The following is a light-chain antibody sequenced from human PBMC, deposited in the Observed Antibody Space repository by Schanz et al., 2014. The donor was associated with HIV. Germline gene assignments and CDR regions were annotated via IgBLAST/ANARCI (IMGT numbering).Light chain of an antibody. V-gene: IGLV6-57*02. J-gene: IGLJ3*02. CDR2: EDN. Sequence: NFMLTQPHSVSESPGKTVTISCTGSSGSIASKSGQRDQQPPGSAPTTVIYEDNQRPSGVPDRFSGSIDSSSNSASLTISGLKTEDEADYYCQSYDSSNHWVFGGGTKVTVL. CDR1: SGSIASKS. CDR3: QSYDSSNHWV.